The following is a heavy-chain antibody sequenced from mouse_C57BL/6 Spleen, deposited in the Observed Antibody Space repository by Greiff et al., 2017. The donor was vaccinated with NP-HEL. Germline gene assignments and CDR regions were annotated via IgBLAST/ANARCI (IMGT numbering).Heavy chain of an antibody. D-gene: IGHD1-1*01. CDR2: IYPGDGDT. V-gene: IGHV1-82*01. Sequence: VQLQQSGPELVKPGASVKISCKASGYAFSSSWMNWVKQRPGKGLEWIGRIYPGDGDTNYNGTFKGKATLTADISSSPAYMQLSSLTSEDSAVYFCARPYYGSREDYAMDYWGQGTSVTVSS. CDR3: ARPYYGSREDYAMDY. J-gene: IGHJ4*01. CDR1: GYAFSSSW.